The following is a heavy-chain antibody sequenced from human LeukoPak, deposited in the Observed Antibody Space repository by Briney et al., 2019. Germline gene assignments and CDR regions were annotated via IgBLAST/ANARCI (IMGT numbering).Heavy chain of an antibody. CDR1: GYTFTSYG. J-gene: IGHJ3*02. CDR2: ISAYNGNT. CDR3: ARNQDSSGYWDDAFDI. Sequence: ASVKVSCKASGYTFTSYGISCVRPAPGQGLEWMGWISAYNGNTNYAQKLQGRVTMPTDTSTSTAYMELRSLRSDDTAVYYCARNQDSSGYWDDAFDIWGQGTMVTVSS. V-gene: IGHV1-18*01. D-gene: IGHD3-22*01.